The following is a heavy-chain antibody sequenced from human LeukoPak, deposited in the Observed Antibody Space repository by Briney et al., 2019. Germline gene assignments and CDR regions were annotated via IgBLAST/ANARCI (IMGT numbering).Heavy chain of an antibody. CDR2: MNPNSGNT. CDR1: VYTFTTYD. V-gene: IGHV1-8*01. J-gene: IGHJ4*02. D-gene: IGHD5-18*01. CDR3: ARRNTAMVAGLDY. Sequence: ASVKVSCKASVYTFTTYDINWVRQATGQGLEWMGWMNPNSGNTGYAQKFQGRVTMTRNTSISTASMELSGLRSEDTAVYFCARRNTAMVAGLDYWGQGSLVTVSS.